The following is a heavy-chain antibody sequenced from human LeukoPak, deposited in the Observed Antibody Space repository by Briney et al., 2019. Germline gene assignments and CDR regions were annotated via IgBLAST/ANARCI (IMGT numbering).Heavy chain of an antibody. Sequence: SETLSLTCAVYGGSFSGYYWSWIRQPPGKGLEWIGEINHSGSTNYNPSLKSRVTISVDTSKNQFSLKLSSVTAADTAVYYCVRQQLVWFDPWGQGTLVTVSS. CDR3: VRQQLVWFDP. V-gene: IGHV4-34*01. J-gene: IGHJ5*02. D-gene: IGHD6-13*01. CDR2: INHSGST. CDR1: GGSFSGYY.